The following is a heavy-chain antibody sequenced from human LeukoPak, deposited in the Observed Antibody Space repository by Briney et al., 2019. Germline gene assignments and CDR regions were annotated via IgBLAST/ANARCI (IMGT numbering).Heavy chain of an antibody. CDR1: GFTFSSYA. Sequence: GGSLRLSCATSGFTFSSYAMNWVRQAPGKGLEWVAGISASSANIFYADSVKGRFTISRDSSTSTLFLQMNSLRAEDTAVYYCAKVSCGGNCFYAFDVWGRGTMVAVSS. CDR3: AKVSCGGNCFYAFDV. D-gene: IGHD2-21*01. J-gene: IGHJ3*01. V-gene: IGHV3-23*01. CDR2: ISASSANI.